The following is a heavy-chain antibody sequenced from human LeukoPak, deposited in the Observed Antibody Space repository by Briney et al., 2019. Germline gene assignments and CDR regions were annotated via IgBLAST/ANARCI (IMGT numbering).Heavy chain of an antibody. CDR2: ISGIGGST. V-gene: IGHV3-23*01. CDR3: AKDVRAAGPNDTFDY. Sequence: PGGSLRLSCAASGFTFSSYAMSWVRQAPGKGLEWVSAISGIGGSTYYADSVKGRFTISRDNSKNTLYLQMNSLRAEDTAVYYCAKDVRAAGPNDTFDYWGQGTLVTVSS. D-gene: IGHD6-13*01. J-gene: IGHJ4*02. CDR1: GFTFSSYA.